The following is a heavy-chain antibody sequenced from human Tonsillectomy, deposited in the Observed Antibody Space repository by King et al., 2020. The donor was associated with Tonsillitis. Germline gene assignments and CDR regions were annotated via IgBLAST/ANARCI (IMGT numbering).Heavy chain of an antibody. D-gene: IGHD3-3*02. Sequence: QLVQSGAEVKKPGSSVKVSCKASGGTFSSYAISWVRQAPGQGLEWMGGIIPVFGITHYAQRFQGRVTVTAVESTSTAYMELSSLRSEDTAVYYCANLLPWSALLGYYYAMDVWGQGTTVTVSS. V-gene: IGHV1-69*01. CDR3: ANLLPWSALLGYYYAMDV. CDR2: IIPVFGIT. CDR1: GGTFSSYA. J-gene: IGHJ6*02.